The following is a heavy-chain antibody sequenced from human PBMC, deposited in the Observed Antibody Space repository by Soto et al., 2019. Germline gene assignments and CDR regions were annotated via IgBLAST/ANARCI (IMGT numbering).Heavy chain of an antibody. D-gene: IGHD6-19*01. V-gene: IGHV3-23*01. CDR2: ISGSGGST. CDR3: ASCIAVAGTGSTFDY. J-gene: IGHJ4*02. CDR1: GFSFSSYA. Sequence: GGSLRLSCAASGFSFSSYAISWVRQAPGKGLQWVSTISGSGGSTYYADSVKGRFTISRDNSKNTLYLQMNSLRAEDTAVYYCASCIAVAGTGSTFDYWGQGTLVTVSS.